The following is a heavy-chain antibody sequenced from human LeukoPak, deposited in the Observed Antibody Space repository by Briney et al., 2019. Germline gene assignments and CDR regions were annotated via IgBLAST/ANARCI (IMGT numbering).Heavy chain of an antibody. CDR3: AKDLQVSSAYHFDY. Sequence: GGSLRLSCAASGFNFSWYAMSCVRQAPGKGLEWVSAISGSAGSPHYAASVRGRFTISRDNSRNTLYLQMNSLRAEDTAVYYCAKDLQVSSAYHFDYWGQGSQVSVSS. CDR2: ISGSAGSP. J-gene: IGHJ4*02. CDR1: GFNFSWYA. D-gene: IGHD6-19*01. V-gene: IGHV3-23*01.